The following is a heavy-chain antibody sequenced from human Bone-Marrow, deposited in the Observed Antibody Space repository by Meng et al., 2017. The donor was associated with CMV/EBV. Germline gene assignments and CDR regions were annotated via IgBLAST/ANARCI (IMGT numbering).Heavy chain of an antibody. J-gene: IGHJ4*02. Sequence: GSLRLSCTVSGGAISSTSYYWGWIRQPPGKGLEWIGSIFYSGSTYYNPSLKSRVTISVDTSKNQFSLKLSSVTAADTAVYYCARDRRMLSGGDCYDYWGQGTLVTVSS. CDR1: GGAISSTSYY. CDR3: ARDRRMLSGGDCYDY. CDR2: IFYSGST. V-gene: IGHV4-39*07. D-gene: IGHD2-21*01.